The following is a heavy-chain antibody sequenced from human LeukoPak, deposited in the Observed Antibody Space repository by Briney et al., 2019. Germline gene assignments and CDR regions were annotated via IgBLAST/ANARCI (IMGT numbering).Heavy chain of an antibody. J-gene: IGHJ6*02. CDR1: GFTFSSYA. D-gene: IGHD1-1*01. V-gene: IGHV3-23*01. Sequence: PGGSLRLSCAAFGFTFSSYAMSWVRQAPGKGLEWVSAISGSGGSTYYADSVKGRFTISRDNSKNTLYLQMNSLRAEDTAVYYCAKDPTEPYGMDVWGQGTTVTVSS. CDR3: AKDPTEPYGMDV. CDR2: ISGSGGST.